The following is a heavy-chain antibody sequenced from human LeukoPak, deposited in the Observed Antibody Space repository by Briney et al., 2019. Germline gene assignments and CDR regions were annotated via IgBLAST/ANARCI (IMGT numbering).Heavy chain of an antibody. CDR3: ARDLGCSSTSCYDWFDP. CDR2: IYYSGST. V-gene: IGHV4-59*01. Sequence: SETLSLTCTVSGGSIRSYYWNWIRQPPGKGLEWIGYIYYSGSTNYNPSLKSRVTISVDTSKNQFSLKLSSVTAADTAVYYCARDLGCSSTSCYDWFDPWGQGTLVTVSS. CDR1: GGSIRSYY. D-gene: IGHD2-2*01. J-gene: IGHJ5*02.